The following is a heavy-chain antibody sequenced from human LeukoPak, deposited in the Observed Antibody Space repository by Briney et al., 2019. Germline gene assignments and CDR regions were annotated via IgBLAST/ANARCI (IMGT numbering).Heavy chain of an antibody. J-gene: IGHJ6*02. D-gene: IGHD3-9*01. Sequence: PGGSLRLSCAASGFTFSSFWMSWVRQAPGKGLEWVAHIKEDGSMQSYVDSVKGRFTISRDNTKNSVYLQMNSLRAEDTAVYYCARQSVSYDILTGPNYYGMDVWGQGTTVTVSS. CDR1: GFTFSSFW. CDR2: IKEDGSMQ. V-gene: IGHV3-7*02. CDR3: ARQSVSYDILTGPNYYGMDV.